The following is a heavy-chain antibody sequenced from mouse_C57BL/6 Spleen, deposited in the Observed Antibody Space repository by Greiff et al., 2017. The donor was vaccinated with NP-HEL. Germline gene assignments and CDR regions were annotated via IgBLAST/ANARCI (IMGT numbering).Heavy chain of an antibody. D-gene: IGHD4-1*02. CDR3: ARHQLGNYFDY. J-gene: IGHJ2*01. CDR2: ISSGGSYT. Sequence: EVQRVESGGDLVKPGGSLKLSCAASGFTFSSYGMSWVRQTPDKRLEWVATISSGGSYTYYPDSVKGRFTISRDNAKNTLYLQMSSLKSEDTAMYYCARHQLGNYFDYWGQGTTLTVSS. CDR1: GFTFSSYG. V-gene: IGHV5-6*01.